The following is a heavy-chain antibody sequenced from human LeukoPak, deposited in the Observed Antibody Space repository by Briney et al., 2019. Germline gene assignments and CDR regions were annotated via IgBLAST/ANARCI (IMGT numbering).Heavy chain of an antibody. V-gene: IGHV1-18*01. J-gene: IGHJ3*02. CDR2: ISAYNGNT. CDR1: GYTFTSYG. D-gene: IGHD3-16*02. Sequence: ASVKVSCKASGYTFTSYGISWVRQAPGQGLEWMGWISAYNGNTNYAQKLQGRVTMTTDTSTSTAYMELRSLRSDDTAVYYCARGYDYVWGSYRPGALDIWGQGTMVTVSS. CDR3: ARGYDYVWGSYRPGALDI.